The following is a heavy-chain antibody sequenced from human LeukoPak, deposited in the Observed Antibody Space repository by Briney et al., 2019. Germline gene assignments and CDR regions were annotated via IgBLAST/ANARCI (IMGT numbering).Heavy chain of an antibody. D-gene: IGHD3/OR15-3a*01. CDR2: INHSGST. J-gene: IGHJ4*02. CDR1: GYYISGGYY. V-gene: IGHV4-38-2*02. Sequence: PSETLSLTCTVSGYYISGGYYWGWIRQPPGKGLEWIGEINHSGSTNYNPSLKSRVTISVDTSKNQFSLKLSSVTAADTAVYYCARQTGSGLFILPGGQGTLVTVSS. CDR3: ARQTGSGLFILP.